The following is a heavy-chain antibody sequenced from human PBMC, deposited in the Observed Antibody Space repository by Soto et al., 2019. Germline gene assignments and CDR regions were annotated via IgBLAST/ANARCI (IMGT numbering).Heavy chain of an antibody. Sequence: QVQLQESGPGLVKPSETLSLTCTVSGGSISSYYWSWIRQPAGKGLEWIGRIYTSGSTNYNPSLKSRVTMSVDTSKNQFSLKLSSVTAADTAVYYCAREGHYYDSSSWNWFDPWGQGTLVTVSS. V-gene: IGHV4-4*07. J-gene: IGHJ5*02. CDR1: GGSISSYY. D-gene: IGHD3-22*01. CDR2: IYTSGST. CDR3: AREGHYYDSSSWNWFDP.